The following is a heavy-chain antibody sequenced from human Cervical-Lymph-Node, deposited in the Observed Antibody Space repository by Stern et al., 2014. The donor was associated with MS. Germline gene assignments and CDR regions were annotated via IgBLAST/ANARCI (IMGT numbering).Heavy chain of an antibody. V-gene: IGHV4-30-4*01. CDR3: Y. CDR2: IHNSGTT. D-gene: IGHD5-24*01. Sequence: QVQLQESGPGLVKPSQTLSLTCAVTGGSISIAEYYWSWIRQSPGKGLEWIGYIHNSGTTYYNPSLKSRVTISVDTSKNQFSLYYCSRDADGYSLVFGYWGRGTLVTVSS. CDR1: GGSISIAEYY. J-gene: IGHJ4*02.